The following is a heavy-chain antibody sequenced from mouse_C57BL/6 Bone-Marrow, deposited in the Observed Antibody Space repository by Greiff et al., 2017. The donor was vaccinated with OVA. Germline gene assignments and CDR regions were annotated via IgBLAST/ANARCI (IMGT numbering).Heavy chain of an antibody. CDR3: ARSGVTTVVAPPWFAY. Sequence: QVQLQQPGTELVKPGASVKLSCKASGYTFTSYWMHWVKQRPGQGLEWIGNINPSNGGTNYNEKFKSKATLTVDKSSSTAYMQLSSLRSEDAAVYYCARSGVTTVVAPPWFAYWGQGTLVTVSA. V-gene: IGHV1-53*01. J-gene: IGHJ3*01. CDR2: INPSNGGT. D-gene: IGHD1-1*01. CDR1: GYTFTSYW.